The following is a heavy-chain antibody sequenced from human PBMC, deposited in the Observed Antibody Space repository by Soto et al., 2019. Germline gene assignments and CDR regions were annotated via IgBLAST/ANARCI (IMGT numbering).Heavy chain of an antibody. CDR2: INPNSGGT. CDR3: AREGGGSSKYFHH. Sequence: ASVKVSCKTSGYSFTGYNIHWVRQAPGQGLEWMGWINPNSGGTNYAQKFQGRVTMTRDTSITTAYMELRSDDTAVYYCAREGGGSSKYFHHWGQGTLVTVSS. D-gene: IGHD6-6*01. J-gene: IGHJ1*01. CDR1: GYSFTGYN. V-gene: IGHV1-2*02.